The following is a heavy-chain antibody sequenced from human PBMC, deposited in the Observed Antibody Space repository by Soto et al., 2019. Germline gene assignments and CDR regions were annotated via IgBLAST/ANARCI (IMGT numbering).Heavy chain of an antibody. V-gene: IGHV4-4*07. J-gene: IGHJ6*02. Sequence: LSLTCTVSGGSLRRYYRSWIPKPAGKRLERIGRICTSGSTNYNPSLKSRVTMSVDTSKNPSSLKLSSVTAADTAVYYCARDWETGTRIGYGMDVWGQGTTVTVSS. CDR3: ARDWETGTRIGYGMDV. D-gene: IGHD1-7*01. CDR2: ICTSGST. CDR1: GGSLRRYY.